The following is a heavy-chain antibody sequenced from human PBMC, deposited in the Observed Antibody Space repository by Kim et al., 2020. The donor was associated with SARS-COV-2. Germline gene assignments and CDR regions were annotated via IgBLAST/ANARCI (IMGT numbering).Heavy chain of an antibody. D-gene: IGHD3-10*01. CDR1: GFTFSSYA. CDR3: AKGLYDSGSYLLHFDY. CDR2: ISDSGGST. J-gene: IGHJ4*02. V-gene: IGHV3-23*01. Sequence: GGSLRLSCAASGFTFSSYAMSWVRQAPGKGLEWVSAISDSGGSTYYADSVNGRFTISRDISKNTLYLQMSSLRAEDTAVYYCAKGLYDSGSYLLHFDYWGQGTLVTVSS.